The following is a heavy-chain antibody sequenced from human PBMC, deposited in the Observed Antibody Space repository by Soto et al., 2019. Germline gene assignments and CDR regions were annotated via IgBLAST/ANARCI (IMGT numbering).Heavy chain of an antibody. CDR3: ASYYDFWSGYSHFDY. Sequence: GASVKVSCKASGGTFSSYAISWVRQAPGQGLEWMGGIIPIFGTANYAQKFQGRVTITADKSTSTAYMELSSLRSEDTAVYYCASYYDFWSGYSHFDYWGQGTLVTVSS. D-gene: IGHD3-3*01. V-gene: IGHV1-69*06. CDR2: IIPIFGTA. CDR1: GGTFSSYA. J-gene: IGHJ4*02.